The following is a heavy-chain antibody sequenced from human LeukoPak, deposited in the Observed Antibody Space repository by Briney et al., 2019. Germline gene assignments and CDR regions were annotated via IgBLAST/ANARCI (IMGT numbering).Heavy chain of an antibody. CDR3: ARQYSASQQDFDY. CDR1: GDSISSSGYY. D-gene: IGHD1-26*01. Sequence: SETLSLTCTVSGDSISSSGYYWGWIRQPPGKGLEWIGSIYYSGSTYYTPTLKSRGTVSIDTSKNQFSLKLSSVTAADTAVYYCARQYSASQQDFDYWGQGTLVTVSS. J-gene: IGHJ4*02. CDR2: IYYSGST. V-gene: IGHV4-39*01.